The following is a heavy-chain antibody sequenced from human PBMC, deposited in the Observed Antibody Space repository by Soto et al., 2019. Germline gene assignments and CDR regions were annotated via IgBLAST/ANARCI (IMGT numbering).Heavy chain of an antibody. D-gene: IGHD2-21*02. J-gene: IGHJ3*02. CDR3: ARGLLRYCGGDCCDAYDI. V-gene: IGHV4-34*01. CDR1: GGSFSYYY. Sequence: SETLSLTCAVYGGSFSYYYWSWIRQPPGKGLEWIGEINHSRSTNYNPSLKSRVTISVDTSKNQFSLKLSSVTAADTAVYYCARGLLRYCGGDCCDAYDIWGRGTMVTVSS. CDR2: INHSRST.